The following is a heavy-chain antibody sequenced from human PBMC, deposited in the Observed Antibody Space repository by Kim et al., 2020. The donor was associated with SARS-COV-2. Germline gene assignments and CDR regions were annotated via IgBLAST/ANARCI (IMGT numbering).Heavy chain of an antibody. V-gene: IGHV1-2*05. CDR3: ARSDITLAGRWFLDV. J-gene: IGHJ2*01. Sequence: ASVKVSCEASGHTFTGSYIHWMRQVPGQGLEWMGRVNTNSGGTNYPQKFQDRVTMTRDTSTRTAYMELSRLTSDDAGVYYCARSDITLAGRWFLDVWGRGTLVTVSS. D-gene: IGHD6-19*01. CDR2: VNTNSGGT. CDR1: GHTFTGSY.